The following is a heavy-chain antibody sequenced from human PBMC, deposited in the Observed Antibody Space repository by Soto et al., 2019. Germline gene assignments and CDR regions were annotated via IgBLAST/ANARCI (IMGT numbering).Heavy chain of an antibody. CDR2: IYYSGST. D-gene: IGHD3-9*01. V-gene: IGHV4-30-4*01. CDR3: AREYYDILTGSNDAFDI. CDR1: GGSISSGDYY. Sequence: TLSLTCTVSGGSISSGDYYWSWIRQPPGKGLEWIGYIYYSGSTNYNPSLKSRVTISVDTSKNQFSLKLSSVTAADTAVYYCAREYYDILTGSNDAFDIWGQGTMVTVSS. J-gene: IGHJ3*02.